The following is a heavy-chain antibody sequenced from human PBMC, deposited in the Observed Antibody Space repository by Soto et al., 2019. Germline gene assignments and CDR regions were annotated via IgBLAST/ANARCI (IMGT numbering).Heavy chain of an antibody. CDR3: AREDIVVVVAAAHYYYYGMDV. V-gene: IGHV1-69*01. Sequence: QVQLVQSGAEVKKPGSSVKVSCKASGGTFSSYAISWVRQAPGQGLEWMGGIIPIFGTANYAQKFQGRVTITADEATSTAYMELSSLRSEDTAVYYCAREDIVVVVAAAHYYYYGMDVWGQGTTVTVSS. D-gene: IGHD2-15*01. CDR2: IIPIFGTA. J-gene: IGHJ6*02. CDR1: GGTFSSYA.